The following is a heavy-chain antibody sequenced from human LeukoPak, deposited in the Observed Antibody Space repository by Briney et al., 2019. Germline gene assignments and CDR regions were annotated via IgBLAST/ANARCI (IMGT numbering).Heavy chain of an antibody. J-gene: IGHJ4*02. CDR1: GFTFSSYS. D-gene: IGHD1-26*01. CDR2: ISSSSSYI. CDR3: ARDLGDSGRDY. Sequence: PGGSLRLSCPASGFTFSSYSMNWVRKAPGKGLEWVSSISSSSSYIYYADSVKGRFTISRDNAKNSLYLQMNSLRAEDTAVYYCARDLGDSGRDYWGQGTLVTVSS. V-gene: IGHV3-21*01.